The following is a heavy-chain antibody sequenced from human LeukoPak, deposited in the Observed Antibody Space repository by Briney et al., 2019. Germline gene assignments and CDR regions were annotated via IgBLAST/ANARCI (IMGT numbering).Heavy chain of an antibody. Sequence: GASVKVSCKASGYTFTSYGISWVRQAPGQGLEWMGWISTYNGNTNYAQKLQGRVTMTTDTSTSTAYMELRSLRSDDTAVYYCARDSYDSSGRYDAFDIWGQGTMVTVSS. V-gene: IGHV1-18*01. CDR2: ISTYNGNT. CDR1: GYTFTSYG. J-gene: IGHJ3*02. D-gene: IGHD3-22*01. CDR3: ARDSYDSSGRYDAFDI.